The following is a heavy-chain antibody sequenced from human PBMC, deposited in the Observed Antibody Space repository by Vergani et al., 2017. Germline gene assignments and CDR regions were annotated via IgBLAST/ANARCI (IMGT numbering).Heavy chain of an antibody. CDR1: GYTFTSYG. CDR3: ARGGSYGVYFGDYYYYGMDV. CDR2: ISAYNGNT. V-gene: IGHV1-18*01. Sequence: QVPLVQSGAEVKKPGASVKVSCKASGYTFTSYGISWVRQAPGQGLEWMGWISAYNGNTNYAQKLQGRVTMTTDTSTSTAYMELRSLRSDDTAVYYCARGGSYGVYFGDYYYYGMDVWGQGTTVTVSS. J-gene: IGHJ6*02. D-gene: IGHD1-26*01.